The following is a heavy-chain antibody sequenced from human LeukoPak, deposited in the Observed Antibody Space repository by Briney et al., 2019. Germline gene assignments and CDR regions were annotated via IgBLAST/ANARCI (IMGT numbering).Heavy chain of an antibody. CDR1: GFTISTYG. V-gene: IGHV3-23*01. CDR2: ISGGTT. CDR3: AKSVYNSGNF. Sequence: GGSLRLSCAASGFTISTYGMSWVRQAPGKGLELGSSISGGTTYYADSVKGRFTISRDTSKNTVYLQMNSLRAEDTAVYYCAKSVYNSGNFWGQGTLVTVSS. D-gene: IGHD3-10*01. J-gene: IGHJ4*02.